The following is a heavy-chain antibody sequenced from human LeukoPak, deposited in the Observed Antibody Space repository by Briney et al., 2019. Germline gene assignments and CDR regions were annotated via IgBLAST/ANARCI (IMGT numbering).Heavy chain of an antibody. J-gene: IGHJ3*02. CDR1: GFTFSSYA. Sequence: GGSLRLSCAACGFTFSSYAMSLVRQAPGKGLEWVSAISGSGGSTYYADSVKGRFTISRDNSKNTLYLQMNSLRAEDTAVYYCAKGYDSSGYPVADAFDIWGQGTMVTVSP. D-gene: IGHD3-22*01. V-gene: IGHV3-23*01. CDR3: AKGYDSSGYPVADAFDI. CDR2: ISGSGGST.